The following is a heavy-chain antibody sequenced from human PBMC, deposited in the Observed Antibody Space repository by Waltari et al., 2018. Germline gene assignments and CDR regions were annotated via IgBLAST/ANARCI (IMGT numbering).Heavy chain of an antibody. CDR3: ARDRPDWNYGLEFDP. V-gene: IGHV3-53*04. D-gene: IGHD1-7*01. Sequence: EVQLVESGGGLVQPGGSLRLSCAASGFTVSSNYMIWFRQAPGKGLEWVSVIYSGGSTYYADSVKGRFTISRHNSKNTRYLQMNSLRAEDTAVYYCARDRPDWNYGLEFDPWGQGTLVTVSS. CDR1: GFTVSSNY. CDR2: IYSGGST. J-gene: IGHJ5*02.